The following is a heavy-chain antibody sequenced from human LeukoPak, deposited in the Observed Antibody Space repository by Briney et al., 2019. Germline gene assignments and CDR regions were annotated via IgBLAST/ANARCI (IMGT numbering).Heavy chain of an antibody. D-gene: IGHD3-22*01. J-gene: IGHJ4*02. V-gene: IGHV1-8*01. Sequence: WASVKVSCKASGYTFTSYDINWVRQATGQGLEWMGWMNPNSGNTGYAQKFQGRVTMTRNTSISTAYMELSSLRSEDTAVYYCARGQKAMISIGETMKRDFDYWGQGTLVTVSS. CDR1: GYTFTSYD. CDR2: MNPNSGNT. CDR3: ARGQKAMISIGETMKRDFDY.